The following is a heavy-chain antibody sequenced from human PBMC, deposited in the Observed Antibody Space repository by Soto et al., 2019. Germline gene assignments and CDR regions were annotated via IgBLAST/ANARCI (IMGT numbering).Heavy chain of an antibody. V-gene: IGHV4-34*01. D-gene: IGHD1-26*01. Sequence: QVQLQQWGAGLLKPSETLSLTCAVYGGSFSGYYWSWIRQPPGKGLEWIGEINHSGSTNYNPSLRISLTLSGNTSRNQFCLRRSRATDATWSGYDGATVNIVGATGWSAPRGQGTVSTVS. J-gene: IGHJ5*02. CDR1: GGSFSGYY. CDR2: INHSGST. CDR3: ATVNIVGATGWSAP.